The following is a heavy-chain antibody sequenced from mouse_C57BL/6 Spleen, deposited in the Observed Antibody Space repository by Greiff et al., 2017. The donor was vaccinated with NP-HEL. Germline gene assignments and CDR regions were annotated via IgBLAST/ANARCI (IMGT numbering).Heavy chain of an antibody. CDR2: IRLKSDNYAT. CDR3: TAYVPFAY. CDR1: GFTFSNYW. V-gene: IGHV6-3*01. D-gene: IGHD6-5*01. J-gene: IGHJ3*01. Sequence: EVKLMESGGGLVQPGGSMKLSCVASGFTFSNYWMNWVRQSPEKGLEWVAQIRLKSDNYATHYAESVKGRFTISRDDSKSTVYLQMNNLRAEDTGIYYCTAYVPFAYWGQGTLVTVSA.